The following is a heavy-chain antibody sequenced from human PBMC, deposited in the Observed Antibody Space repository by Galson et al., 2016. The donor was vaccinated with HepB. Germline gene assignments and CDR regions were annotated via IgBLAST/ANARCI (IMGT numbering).Heavy chain of an antibody. CDR2: MHVADSHT. Sequence: QSGAEVKKPGESLKISCKGSGYNFATYWIGWVRQMPGKGLEWMAIMHVADSHTKHSPSFQGQVSISADKSISTAYMRWSSLQASDTAIYYCAGAVNGDFRWGVWGQGTTVTVSS. CDR3: AGAVNGDFRWGV. J-gene: IGHJ6*02. CDR1: GYNFATYW. V-gene: IGHV5-51*01. D-gene: IGHD4-17*01.